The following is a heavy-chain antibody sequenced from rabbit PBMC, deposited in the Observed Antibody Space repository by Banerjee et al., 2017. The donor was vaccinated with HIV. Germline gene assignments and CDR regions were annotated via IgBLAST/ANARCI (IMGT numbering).Heavy chain of an antibody. CDR2: IYTSSGTT. D-gene: IGHD6-1*01. J-gene: IGHJ4*01. V-gene: IGHV1S40*01. CDR1: GFSFSSSYW. Sequence: QSLEESGGGLVQPGASLTLTCTASGFSFSSSYWICWVRQAPGKGLEWIACIYTSSGTTWYASWAKGRFTISKTSSTTVTLQMTSLTAADTASYFCARLYAGYAGYGYPTYNLWGPGTLVTVS. CDR3: ARLYAGYAGYGYPTYNL.